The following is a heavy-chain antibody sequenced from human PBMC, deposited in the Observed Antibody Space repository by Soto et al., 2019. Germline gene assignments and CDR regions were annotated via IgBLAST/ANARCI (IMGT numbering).Heavy chain of an antibody. D-gene: IGHD5-12*01. J-gene: IGHJ4*02. CDR3: AKGAGRDGYNTA. CDR1: GDSISSSY. CDR2: IFYTGIT. V-gene: IGHV4-59*01. Sequence: QVQLQQSDPGLMKPSETLSLTCTVSGDSISSSYWSWFRQPPGKGLEYIGYIFYTGITNYNPSLKSRFTISIDTSNNQFSLNLNSVTAADTAVYYCAKGAGRDGYNTARGQGTLVTVSA.